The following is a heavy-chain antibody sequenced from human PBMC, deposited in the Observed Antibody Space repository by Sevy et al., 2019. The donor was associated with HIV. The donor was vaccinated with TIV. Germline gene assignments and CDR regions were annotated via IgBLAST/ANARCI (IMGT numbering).Heavy chain of an antibody. J-gene: IGHJ4*02. CDR1: GFTFSTYA. V-gene: IGHV3-30*04. Sequence: GGSLRLSCTASGFTFSTYAMYWVRQAPGKGLEWVAVISDDGNNKDYADSVKGPFTVSRDNSKNTLYLQMYSLRAEDTALYYCASHYYDTTGYYYPLDYWGQGTLVTVSS. CDR2: ISDDGNNK. CDR3: ASHYYDTTGYYYPLDY. D-gene: IGHD3-22*01.